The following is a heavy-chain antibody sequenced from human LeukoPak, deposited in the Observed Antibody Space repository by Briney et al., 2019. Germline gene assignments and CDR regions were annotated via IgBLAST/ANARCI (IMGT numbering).Heavy chain of an antibody. V-gene: IGHV4-4*02. CDR1: GGSISSSNW. CDR3: AIWHDSSGYYPNAFDI. D-gene: IGHD3-22*01. J-gene: IGHJ3*02. Sequence: PSGTLSLTCAVSGGSISSSNWWSWVRQPPGKGLEWIGEIYHSGSTNYNPSLKSLVTISVDKSKNQFSLKLSSVTAADTAVYYCAIWHDSSGYYPNAFDIWGQGTMVTVSS. CDR2: IYHSGST.